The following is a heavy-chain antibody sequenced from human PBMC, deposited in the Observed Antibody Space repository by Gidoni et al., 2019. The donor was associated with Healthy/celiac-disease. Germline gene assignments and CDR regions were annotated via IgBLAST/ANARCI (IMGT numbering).Heavy chain of an antibody. CDR1: GFSLSNARMG. CDR2: IFSNDEK. J-gene: IGHJ5*02. V-gene: IGHV2-26*01. Sequence: QVTLKESGPVLVKPTETLTLTCTVSGFSLSNARMGVSWIRQPPGKALEWLAHIFSNDEKSYSTSLKSRLTISKDTSNSQVVLTMTNMDPVDTATYYCARISRDVVRGVFWFDPWGQGTLVTVSS. D-gene: IGHD3-10*01. CDR3: ARISRDVVRGVFWFDP.